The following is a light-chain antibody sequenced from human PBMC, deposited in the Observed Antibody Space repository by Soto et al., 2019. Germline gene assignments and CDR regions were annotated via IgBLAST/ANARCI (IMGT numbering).Light chain of an antibody. V-gene: IGKV1-17*01. Sequence: DIQMTQSPSSLSASVGDRVTITCRASQGIRNDLGWYQQKPGKAPKRLIYAASSLQSGVPSRFSGSGSGTEFTLTISSLQSKDFAVYYCQQYNNWHPLTFGGGTKVDIK. CDR2: AAS. CDR1: QGIRND. J-gene: IGKJ4*01. CDR3: QQYNNWHPLT.